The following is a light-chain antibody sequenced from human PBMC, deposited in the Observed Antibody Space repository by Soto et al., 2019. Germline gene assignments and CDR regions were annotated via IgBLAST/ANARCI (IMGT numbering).Light chain of an antibody. V-gene: IGKV3-20*01. CDR1: QSVSSRH. J-gene: IGKJ4*01. Sequence: EIVMTQSPDTLSVSLGERATLSCRASQSVSSRHLAWYQQKPGQAPRLLIYGASSRATGIADRFSGSGSGTDFTLTISRLEPEDFAVYYCQQYGSSPSLIFGGGTKVDIK. CDR2: GAS. CDR3: QQYGSSPSLI.